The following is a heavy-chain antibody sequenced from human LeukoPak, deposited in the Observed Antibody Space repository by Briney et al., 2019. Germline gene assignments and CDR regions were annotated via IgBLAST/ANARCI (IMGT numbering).Heavy chain of an antibody. V-gene: IGHV4-39*07. CDR2: IYYSGST. Sequence: SETLSLTCKVSGGSISSSSYYWGWIRQPPGKGLEWIGIIYYSGSTYYNPSLKSRVTISVDTSKNQFSLKLSSVTAADTAVYYCARGGYYGSGNDFRFDPWGQGILVTVSS. J-gene: IGHJ5*02. D-gene: IGHD3-10*01. CDR3: ARGGYYGSGNDFRFDP. CDR1: GGSISSSSYY.